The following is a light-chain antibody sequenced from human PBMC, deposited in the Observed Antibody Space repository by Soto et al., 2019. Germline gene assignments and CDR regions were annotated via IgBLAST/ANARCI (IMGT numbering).Light chain of an antibody. CDR1: SSDVGGYNY. J-gene: IGLJ1*01. Sequence: QSVLTQPASVSGSPGQSITISCTGTSSDVGGYNYVSWYQQHPDKAPKLMIYEVSNRPSGVSNRFSGSKSGNTASLTISGLQAEDEADYYCSSCTSSSTLVFGSGTKLTVL. CDR2: EVS. CDR3: SSCTSSSTLV. V-gene: IGLV2-14*01.